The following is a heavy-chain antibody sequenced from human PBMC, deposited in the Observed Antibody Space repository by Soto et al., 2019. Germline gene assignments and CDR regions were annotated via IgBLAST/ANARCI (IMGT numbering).Heavy chain of an antibody. CDR3: ARSPSGWDDWYFDL. V-gene: IGHV3-33*01. CDR1: GFTFSSYG. CDR2: IWYDGSNK. J-gene: IGHJ2*01. Sequence: QEQLVESGGGVVQPGRSLRLSCAASGFTFSSYGMHWVRQAPGKGMEWVAVIWYDGSNKYYVESVKGRFTISRDNSKNTLYLQMNSLRAEDTAVYYCARSPSGWDDWYFDLWGRGNLVTVSS. D-gene: IGHD6-19*01.